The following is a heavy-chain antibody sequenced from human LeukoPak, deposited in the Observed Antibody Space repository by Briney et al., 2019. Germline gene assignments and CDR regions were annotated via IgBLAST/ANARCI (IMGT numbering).Heavy chain of an antibody. D-gene: IGHD3-22*01. CDR3: ARGPGGYPYFDY. J-gene: IGHJ4*02. Sequence: PSETLSLTCAVYGGSFSGYYWSWIRQPPGKGLEWIGEINHSGSTNYNPSLKSRVTISVDTSKNQFSLKLSSVTAADTAVYYCARGPGGYPYFDYWGQGTLVTVSS. V-gene: IGHV4-34*01. CDR2: INHSGST. CDR1: GGSFSGYY.